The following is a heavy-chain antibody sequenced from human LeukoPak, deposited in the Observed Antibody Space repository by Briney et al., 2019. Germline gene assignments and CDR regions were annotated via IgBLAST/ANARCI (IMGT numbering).Heavy chain of an antibody. CDR2: IKTKSEGGTS. D-gene: IGHD2-2*01. Sequence: GGSLRLSWSASGVIFINAWMSYVRQAPGKGLEWVGRIKTKSEGGTSDYAAPVNGRFSISRDDAKSTLYLQLNSLKTEATAVYYCTNGPGPASHMDVWGQGTTVTVSS. CDR3: TNGPGPASHMDV. CDR1: GVIFINAW. J-gene: IGHJ6*02. V-gene: IGHV3-15*01.